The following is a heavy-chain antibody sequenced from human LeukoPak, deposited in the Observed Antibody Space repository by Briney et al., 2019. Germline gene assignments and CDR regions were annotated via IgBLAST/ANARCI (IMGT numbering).Heavy chain of an antibody. Sequence: SVKVSCKPSVGTFSSYAISWVRQAPGQGLEWMGGIIPIVGTANYAQKFQGRVTITTDESTSTAYMELSSLRSEDTAVYYCATGGGSYSDHFDYWGQGTLVTVSS. D-gene: IGHD1-26*01. J-gene: IGHJ4*02. CDR3: ATGGGSYSDHFDY. CDR2: IIPIVGTA. V-gene: IGHV1-69*05. CDR1: VGTFSSYA.